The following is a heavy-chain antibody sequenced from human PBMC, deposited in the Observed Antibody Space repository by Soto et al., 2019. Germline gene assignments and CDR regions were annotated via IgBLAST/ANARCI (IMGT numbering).Heavy chain of an antibody. V-gene: IGHV3-23*01. Sequence: GGSLRLSCTASGFTLQNYAMAWVRQAPGKGLEWVSTLIGGHYGTAYSYSVKGRFTVSRDNSKNCLYLQMNSLGAEDTAMYFCAKGKSTGDIDWFDPWGQGSLVTVSS. D-gene: IGHD3-10*01. CDR1: GFTLQNYA. J-gene: IGHJ5*02. CDR3: AKGKSTGDIDWFDP. CDR2: LIGGHYGT.